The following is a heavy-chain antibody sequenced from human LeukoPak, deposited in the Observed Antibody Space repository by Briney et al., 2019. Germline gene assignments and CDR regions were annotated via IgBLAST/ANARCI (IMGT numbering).Heavy chain of an antibody. Sequence: AGGSLRLSWAAAGFTLSKYGMGWVRQAQGGGRGWEGSIRYDGSNKYYADSLKGRFTISRDNSKNTLYLQMNSLTPEDTAVYYCAKKTIVATTIDAFYIWGQGTLVTVSS. V-gene: IGHV3-30*02. CDR2: IRYDGSNK. D-gene: IGHD1-26*01. CDR3: AKKTIVATTIDAFYI. CDR1: GFTLSKYG. J-gene: IGHJ3*02.